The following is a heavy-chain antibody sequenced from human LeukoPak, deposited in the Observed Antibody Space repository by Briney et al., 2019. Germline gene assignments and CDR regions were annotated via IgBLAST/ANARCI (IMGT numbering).Heavy chain of an antibody. CDR1: GGSVSSYY. D-gene: IGHD1-1*01. V-gene: IGHV4-59*02. J-gene: IGHJ4*02. CDR2: MYYSGST. CDR3: ARRGGTTGTTGY. Sequence: SETLSLTCTVSGGSVSSYYWSWIRQPPGKGLEWIGYMYYSGSTNYNPSLKSRVTISVDTSKNQFSLKLSSVTAADTAVYYCARRGGTTGTTGYWGQGTLVTVSS.